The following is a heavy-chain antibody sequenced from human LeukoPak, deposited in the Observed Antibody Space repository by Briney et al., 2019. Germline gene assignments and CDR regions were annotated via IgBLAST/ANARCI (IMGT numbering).Heavy chain of an antibody. J-gene: IGHJ4*02. CDR2: INPNSGGT. CDR3: ARGGYGGYDNDY. CDR1: GYTFTGYY. V-gene: IGHV1-2*02. D-gene: IGHD5-12*01. Sequence: ASVKVSCKASGYTFTGYYMHWVRQAPGQGLDWMGWINPNSGGTNFAQKFQGRVTMTRDASISTAYMELSRLRSDDTAVYYCARGGYGGYDNDYWGQGTLVTVSS.